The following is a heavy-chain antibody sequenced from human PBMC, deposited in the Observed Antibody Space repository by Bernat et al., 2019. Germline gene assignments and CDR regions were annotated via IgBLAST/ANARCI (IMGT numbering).Heavy chain of an antibody. D-gene: IGHD6-19*01. CDR1: GFTFGDYA. J-gene: IGHJ4*02. Sequence: VQLVESGGGLGKPGRSLRLSCTASGFTFGDYAMSWFRQAPGKGLEWVGFIRSKTYGGTTEYAASVKGRFTISRDDSKSIAYLQMNSLKTEDTAVYYCTRDGWYSSGWPPFDYWGQGTLVTVSS. CDR2: IRSKTYGGTT. V-gene: IGHV3-49*05. CDR3: TRDGWYSSGWPPFDY.